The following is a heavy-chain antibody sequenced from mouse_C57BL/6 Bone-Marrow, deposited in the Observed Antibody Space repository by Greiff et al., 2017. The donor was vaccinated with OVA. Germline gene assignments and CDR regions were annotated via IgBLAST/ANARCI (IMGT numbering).Heavy chain of an antibody. J-gene: IGHJ4*01. Sequence: EVKVEESGGGLVKPGGSLKLSCAASGFTFSSYTMSWVRQTPEQRLEWVATISGGGGNTYYPDSVKGRFTISRDNAKNTLYLQMSSLRSEDTALYYFARHPSMVTGAMGYWGQGPSVSVSS. CDR2: ISGGGGNT. D-gene: IGHD2-2*01. V-gene: IGHV5-9*01. CDR3: ARHPSMVTGAMGY. CDR1: GFTFSSYT.